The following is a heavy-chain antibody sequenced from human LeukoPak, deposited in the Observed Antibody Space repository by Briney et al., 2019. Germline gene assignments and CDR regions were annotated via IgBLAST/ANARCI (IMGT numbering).Heavy chain of an antibody. Sequence: SETLSLTCTVSGGSISSYYWSWIRQPPGKGLEWIGYIYYSGSTNYNPSLKSRVTISVDTSKNQFSLKLSSVTAADTAVYYCARGISLGIAAATPLFDYWGQGTLVTVSS. D-gene: IGHD6-13*01. V-gene: IGHV4-59*01. J-gene: IGHJ4*02. CDR3: ARGISLGIAAATPLFDY. CDR1: GGSISSYY. CDR2: IYYSGST.